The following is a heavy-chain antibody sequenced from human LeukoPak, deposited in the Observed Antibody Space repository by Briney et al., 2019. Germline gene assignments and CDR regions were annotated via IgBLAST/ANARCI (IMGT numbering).Heavy chain of an antibody. CDR3: ARGYCSGGSCYSYYYYYGMDV. D-gene: IGHD2-15*01. J-gene: IGHJ6*02. V-gene: IGHV4-59*08. Sequence: SETLSLTCTVSGGSISSYYWSWIRQPPGKGLERIGYIYYSGSTNYNPSLKSRVTISVDTSKNQFSLKLSSVTAADTAVYYCARGYCSGGSCYSYYYYYGMDVWGQGTTVTVSS. CDR1: GGSISSYY. CDR2: IYYSGST.